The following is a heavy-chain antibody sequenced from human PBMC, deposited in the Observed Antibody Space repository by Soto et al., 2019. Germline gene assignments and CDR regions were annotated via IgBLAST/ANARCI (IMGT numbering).Heavy chain of an antibody. J-gene: IGHJ4*02. CDR2: ISGTGGST. Sequence: GGSLRLSCAASGFTFNNCAMNWVRQAPGKGLEWVATISGTGGSTYYADSVKGRFTISRDNSKNTLYLQMNSLRVEDTAVYYCAKDRLGGNFDYWGQGTQVTVSS. CDR1: GFTFNNCA. V-gene: IGHV3-23*01. CDR3: AKDRLGGNFDY.